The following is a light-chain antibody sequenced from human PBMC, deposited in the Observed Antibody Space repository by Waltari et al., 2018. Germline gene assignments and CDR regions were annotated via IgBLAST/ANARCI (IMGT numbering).Light chain of an antibody. CDR3: QQYVSSPYT. CDR2: GAS. Sequence: EIVLTQSPGTLSLSPGERGTLSCRASQSVSSNYLAWYQLKPGQAPRFLVYGASSRATGIPDRFSGSGSGTDCTLTISRVEPEDFAVYYCQQYVSSPYTFGQGTKLEIK. CDR1: QSVSSNY. J-gene: IGKJ2*01. V-gene: IGKV3-20*01.